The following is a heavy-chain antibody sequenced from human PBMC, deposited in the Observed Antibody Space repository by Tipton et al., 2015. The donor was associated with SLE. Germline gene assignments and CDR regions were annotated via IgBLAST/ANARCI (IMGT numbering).Heavy chain of an antibody. Sequence: QLVQSGAEVKKPGASVKVSCKASGFTFTSYGISWVRQAPGQGLEWMGWISAYNGNTDYAQKLQGRVTMTTDTSTSTAYMELRSLRSEDTAVYYCAIAVAGTLFFDYWGQGALVTVSA. D-gene: IGHD6-19*01. J-gene: IGHJ4*02. V-gene: IGHV1-18*01. CDR1: GFTFTSYG. CDR3: AIAVAGTLFFDY. CDR2: ISAYNGNT.